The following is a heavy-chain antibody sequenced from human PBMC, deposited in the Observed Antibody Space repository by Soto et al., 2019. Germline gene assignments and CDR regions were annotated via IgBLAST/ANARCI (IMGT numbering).Heavy chain of an antibody. D-gene: IGHD1-26*01. Sequence: GGSLRLSCAASGITLSSYAMSWVRQAPGKGPEWVSGISASGGSTSYADSVKGRFTISRDNSKNTLYLQVNSLRADDTAVYHCAKGQNSGTYRFYFDYWGQGALVTVSS. CDR3: AKGQNSGTYRFYFDY. J-gene: IGHJ4*02. CDR1: GITLSSYA. CDR2: ISASGGST. V-gene: IGHV3-23*01.